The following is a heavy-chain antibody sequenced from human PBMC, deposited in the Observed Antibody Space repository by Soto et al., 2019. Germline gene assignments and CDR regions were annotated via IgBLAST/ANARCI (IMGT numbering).Heavy chain of an antibody. CDR2: IYYSGST. CDR1: GGSISGYN. Sequence: PSETLSLTCTVSGGSISGYNWSWLRQPPGKGLEWIGYIYYSGSTNYNPSLKSRVTISVDTSKNQFSLKLSSVSAADTAMYYCARVQAGTIDYWGQGALVTAPQ. D-gene: IGHD1-1*01. J-gene: IGHJ4*02. CDR3: ARVQAGTIDY. V-gene: IGHV4-59*01.